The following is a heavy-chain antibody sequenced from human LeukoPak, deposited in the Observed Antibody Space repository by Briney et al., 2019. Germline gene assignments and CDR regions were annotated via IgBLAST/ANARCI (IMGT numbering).Heavy chain of an antibody. J-gene: IGHJ3*02. D-gene: IGHD3-22*01. Sequence: GGSLRLSCAASGFTFSSYGMHWVRQAPGKGLEWVAVIWYDGSNKYYADSVKGRFTISRDNSKNTLYLQMNSLRAEDTAVYYCARILASTWDYYASSGTGGAFDIWGQGTMVTVSS. CDR3: ARILASTWDYYASSGTGGAFDI. CDR2: IWYDGSNK. CDR1: GFTFSSYG. V-gene: IGHV3-33*08.